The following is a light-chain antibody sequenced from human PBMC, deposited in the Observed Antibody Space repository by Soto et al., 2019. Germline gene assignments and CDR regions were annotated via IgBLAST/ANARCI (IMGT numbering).Light chain of an antibody. Sequence: QSALAQPASVSGSPGQSITISCTGTRSDVGGYTLVSWFQQYPGKAPKLMIYEDNKRPSGVSDRFSGSKSGNTASLTISGLQAEDEADYYCCSYACSSSVLFGGGTKVTVL. V-gene: IGLV2-23*01. J-gene: IGLJ2*01. CDR2: EDN. CDR3: CSYACSSSVL. CDR1: RSDVGGYTL.